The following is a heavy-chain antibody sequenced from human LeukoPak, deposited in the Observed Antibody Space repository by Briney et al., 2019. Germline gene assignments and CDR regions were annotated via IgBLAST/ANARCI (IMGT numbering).Heavy chain of an antibody. Sequence: GGSLRLSCAASTFTLSTYGMSWVRQAPGKGLEWVSAIGGSSGSTHYADSVKGRFTISRDDSKNTLYLHTNSLRAEDTAIYYCAKGQYGGHSLIEYWGQGTLVTVSS. D-gene: IGHD4-23*01. V-gene: IGHV3-23*01. CDR2: IGGSSGST. J-gene: IGHJ4*02. CDR1: TFTLSTYG. CDR3: AKGQYGGHSLIEY.